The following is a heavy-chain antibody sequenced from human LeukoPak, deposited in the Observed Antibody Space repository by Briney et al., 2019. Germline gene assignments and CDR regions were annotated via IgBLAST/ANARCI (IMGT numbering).Heavy chain of an antibody. CDR3: ARAYGSGSYWFDY. J-gene: IGHJ4*02. D-gene: IGHD3-10*01. V-gene: IGHV3-11*04. CDR2: ISTSGSNI. Sequence: LSLTCAVYGGSFSGYYWSWIRQAPGKGLEWISYISTSGSNIHYADSVKGRFTISRDNAENSVYLQMNRLRDEDTAIYYCARAYGSGSYWFDYWGQGTLVTVSS. CDR1: GGSFSGYY.